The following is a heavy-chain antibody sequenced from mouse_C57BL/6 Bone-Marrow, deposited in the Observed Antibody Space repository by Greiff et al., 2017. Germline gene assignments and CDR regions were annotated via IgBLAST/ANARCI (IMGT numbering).Heavy chain of an antibody. J-gene: IGHJ2*01. D-gene: IGHD3-2*02. Sequence: QVQLKESGPELVKPGASVTISCKASGYAFSSSWMNWVKQRPGKGLEWIGRIYPGDGDTNYNGKFKGKATLTADKSSSTAYMQLSSLTSEDSAVYFCARGLRLFDYWGQGTTLTVSS. CDR3: ARGLRLFDY. CDR2: IYPGDGDT. CDR1: GYAFSSSW. V-gene: IGHV1-82*01.